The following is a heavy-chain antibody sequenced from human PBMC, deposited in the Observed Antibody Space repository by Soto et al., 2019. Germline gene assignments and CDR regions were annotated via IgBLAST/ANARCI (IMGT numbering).Heavy chain of an antibody. Sequence: GGSLRLSCTASGFTFGDYAMSWFRQAPGKGLEWVGFIRSKAFGGTTEYAASVIGRFTISRDDSKSIAYLQMNSLQTEDTAVYYCSRVFSLDLWKGYYPFDSWGQGTLVTVSS. J-gene: IGHJ4*02. CDR1: GFTFGDYA. V-gene: IGHV3-49*03. CDR2: IRSKAFGGTT. CDR3: SRVFSLDLWKGYYPFDS. D-gene: IGHD3-3*01.